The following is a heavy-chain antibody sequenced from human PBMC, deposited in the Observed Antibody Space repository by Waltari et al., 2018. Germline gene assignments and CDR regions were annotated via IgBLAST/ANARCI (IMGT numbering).Heavy chain of an antibody. CDR1: GLMFVDYA. Sequence: EAQLAEFGGGAAQPGRYMRLSWDASGLMFVDYAMHSIRERPWKGLEWISGLGWSGKSIGYVGSGQGRFTLARDNVKKSLYLQMNSLRSEDTAFYYCAKARTYGGFIGPVTGDFDLWGRGTLVTVSS. CDR2: LGWSGKSI. J-gene: IGHJ2*01. D-gene: IGHD3-16*02. CDR3: AKARTYGGFIGPVTGDFDL. V-gene: IGHV3-9*01.